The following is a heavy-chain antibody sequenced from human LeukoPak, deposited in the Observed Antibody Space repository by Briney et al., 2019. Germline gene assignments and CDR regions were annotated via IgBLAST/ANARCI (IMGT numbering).Heavy chain of an antibody. CDR1: GFTFITYS. CDR2: ISSSSITI. V-gene: IGHV3-48*01. CDR3: ARDDRFGPVLDV. D-gene: IGHD3/OR15-3a*01. Sequence: PGGSLRLSCAPSGFTFITYSMNWVRQAPGKGLEWLAYISSSSITIYHAESVKGRFTISRDNAKNSLYLQMDSLRAEDTAVYYCARDDRFGPVLDVWGQGTTVTVSS. J-gene: IGHJ6*02.